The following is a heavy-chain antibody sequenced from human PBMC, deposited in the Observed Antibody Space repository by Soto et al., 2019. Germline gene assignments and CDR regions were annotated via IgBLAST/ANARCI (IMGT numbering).Heavy chain of an antibody. CDR2: INYSGST. CDR1: GGSISSGDYY. D-gene: IGHD3-22*01. J-gene: IGHJ5*02. CDR3: ARGAYDSSGYYYWFDP. Sequence: QVQLQESGPGLVKPSQTLSLTCTVSGGSISSGDYYWSWIRQPPGKGLEGIGYINYSGSTYYNPSLKSRVTISVDTSKNQFSLKLSSVTAADTAVYYCARGAYDSSGYYYWFDPWGQGTLVTVSS. V-gene: IGHV4-30-4*01.